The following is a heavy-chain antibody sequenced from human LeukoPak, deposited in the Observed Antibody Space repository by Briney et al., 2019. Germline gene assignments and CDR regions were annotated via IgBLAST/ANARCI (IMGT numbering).Heavy chain of an antibody. V-gene: IGHV4-4*07. D-gene: IGHD3-10*01. CDR1: GGSISSYY. Sequence: SETLSLTCTVSGGSISSYYWSWIRQPAGKGLEWIGRIYTSGSTNYHPSLKSRVTMSVATSKTQFSLKLSSVTAADTAVYYCARDTMVRGVIICFDPWGQGTLVTVSS. CDR3: ARDTMVRGVIICFDP. CDR2: IYTSGST. J-gene: IGHJ5*02.